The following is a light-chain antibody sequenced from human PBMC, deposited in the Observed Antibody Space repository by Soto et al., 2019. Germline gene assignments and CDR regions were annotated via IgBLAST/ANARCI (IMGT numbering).Light chain of an antibody. CDR2: EVV. Sequence: QSVLTQPPSASGSPGQSVTISCTGTKTDIGVYDFVSWYQHHPGKAPRLIIYEVVQRPSWVPDRFSGSKSGNTASLTVSGLQAADEADYFCKSYAGSNTYVVGSGTKVTVL. CDR3: KSYAGSNTYV. CDR1: KTDIGVYDF. V-gene: IGLV2-8*01. J-gene: IGLJ1*01.